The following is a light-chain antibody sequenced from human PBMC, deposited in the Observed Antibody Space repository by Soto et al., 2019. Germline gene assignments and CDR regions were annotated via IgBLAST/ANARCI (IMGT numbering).Light chain of an antibody. CDR1: QSVDNN. CDR3: KQYNNWPRT. V-gene: IGKV3-15*01. CDR2: GAY. J-gene: IGKJ1*01. Sequence: EIVMTQSPATLSVSPGERATLSCRASQSVDNNLAWYQQKPGQAPRLLIYGAYTRATGIQARFSGSGSGTEFTLTIKSLQSEDFAVYYCKQYNNWPRTFGQGTKVDIK.